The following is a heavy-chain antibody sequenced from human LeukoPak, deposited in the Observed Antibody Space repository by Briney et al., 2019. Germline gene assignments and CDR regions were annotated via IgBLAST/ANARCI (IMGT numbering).Heavy chain of an antibody. D-gene: IGHD1-26*01. V-gene: IGHV1-2*02. CDR3: ARSNYSGSYGLYDY. CDR1: GYTFTGYY. Sequence: ASVKVSCKASGYTFTGYYMHWVRQAPGQGLEWMGWINPNSGGTNYAQKFQGRVTMTRDTSISTAYMELSRLRSDDTAVYYCARSNYSGSYGLYDYWGQGTLVTVSS. J-gene: IGHJ4*02. CDR2: INPNSGGT.